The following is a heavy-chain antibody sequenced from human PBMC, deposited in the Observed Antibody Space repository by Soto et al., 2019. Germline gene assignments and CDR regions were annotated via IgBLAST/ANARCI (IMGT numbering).Heavy chain of an antibody. Sequence: EGHLLESGGGLVQPGGSLRRSCAASGFTFSSYAMSWVRQAPGKGLEWVSAISGSGGSTYYADSVKGRFTISRDNCKNTLQLQMNSLRADDTAVYYCAKGRGDSGMDVWGQGTTVTVSS. CDR2: ISGSGGST. V-gene: IGHV3-23*01. CDR1: GFTFSSYA. D-gene: IGHD3-10*01. CDR3: AKGRGDSGMDV. J-gene: IGHJ6*02.